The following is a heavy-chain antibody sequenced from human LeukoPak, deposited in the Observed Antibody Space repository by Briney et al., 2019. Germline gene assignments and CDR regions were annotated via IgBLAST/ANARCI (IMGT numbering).Heavy chain of an antibody. Sequence: PSETLSLTCTVSGGSISSYYWSWIRQPAGKGLEWIGRIYPSGSTHYNPSLKSRVTMSLDTSKSQFSLKLTSVTAADTAVYYCAKTSGYRRFDPWGQGTLVTVSS. CDR3: AKTSGYRRFDP. J-gene: IGHJ5*02. V-gene: IGHV4-4*07. D-gene: IGHD5-12*01. CDR2: IYPSGST. CDR1: GGSISSYY.